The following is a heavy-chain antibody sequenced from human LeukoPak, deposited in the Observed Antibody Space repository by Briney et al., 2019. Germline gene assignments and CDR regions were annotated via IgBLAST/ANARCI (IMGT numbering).Heavy chain of an antibody. Sequence: GGSLRLSCAVSGLSVRGSYWSWVRQAPGKGLEWVSVIYRGDRTYYADSVKGRFTISRDTSKNTLYLQMNNLRADDTAMYYCTTELTGTTWDDNEYWGQGTLVTISS. V-gene: IGHV3-53*01. D-gene: IGHD3-9*01. CDR3: TTELTGTTWDDNEY. CDR1: GLSVRGSY. J-gene: IGHJ4*02. CDR2: IYRGDRT.